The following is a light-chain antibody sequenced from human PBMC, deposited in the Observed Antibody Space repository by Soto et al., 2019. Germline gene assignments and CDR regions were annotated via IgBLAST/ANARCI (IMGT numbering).Light chain of an antibody. CDR2: EVS. CDR3: QQYGSSPPIT. V-gene: IGKV1-5*03. J-gene: IGKJ5*01. CDR1: QSINKW. Sequence: DILLTQSPSTLSASVGDRVTISCRASQSINKWLAWYQHKPGKAPNLLIYEVSTLHSGVPSRFSGSGSGTDFTLTISRLEPEDFAVYYCQQYGSSPPITFGQGTRLEIK.